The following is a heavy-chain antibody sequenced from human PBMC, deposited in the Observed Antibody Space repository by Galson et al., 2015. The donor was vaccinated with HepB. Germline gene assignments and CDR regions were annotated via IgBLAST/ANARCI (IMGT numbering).Heavy chain of an antibody. J-gene: IGHJ3*02. CDR3: ARVGGMVDAFDI. CDR1: GFTFSSYA. Sequence: SLRLSCAASGFTFSSYAMHWVRQAPGKGLEWVAVISYDGSNKYYADSVKGRFTISRENSKNTLYLQMNSLRAEDTAVYYCARVGGMVDAFDIWGQGTMVTVSS. D-gene: IGHD2-8*01. CDR2: ISYDGSNK. V-gene: IGHV3-30*04.